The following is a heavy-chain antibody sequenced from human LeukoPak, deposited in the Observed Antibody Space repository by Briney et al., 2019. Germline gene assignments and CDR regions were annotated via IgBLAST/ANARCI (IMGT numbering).Heavy chain of an antibody. CDR1: GFTFSSCV. CDR2: IWSDGNNK. J-gene: IGHJ4*02. D-gene: IGHD2/OR15-2a*01. CDR3: ARESNTVNDY. V-gene: IGHV3-33*01. Sequence: GGSQRLSCAASGFTFSSCVMHWVRQAPGKGPEWVAAIWSDGNNKYYADSVKGRFTISRDNSKNTLYLQINSLRAEDTAVYYCARESNTVNDYWGQGTLVTVSS.